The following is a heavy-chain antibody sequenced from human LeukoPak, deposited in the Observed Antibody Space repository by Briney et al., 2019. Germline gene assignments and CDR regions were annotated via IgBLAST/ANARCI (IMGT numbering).Heavy chain of an antibody. CDR1: GFTFSSYW. Sequence: GGSLRLSCAASGFTFSSYWMNWVRQAPGKGLEWVANIKQDGSDKFYVDSVKGRFTISRDNAKNSQYLQMNSLRAEDTAVYYCARDWGLDYWGQGTLVTVSS. V-gene: IGHV3-7*01. CDR2: IKQDGSDK. D-gene: IGHD3-16*01. J-gene: IGHJ4*02. CDR3: ARDWGLDY.